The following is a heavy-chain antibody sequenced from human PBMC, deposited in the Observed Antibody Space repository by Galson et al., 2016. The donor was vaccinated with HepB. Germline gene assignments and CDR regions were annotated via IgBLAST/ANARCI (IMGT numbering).Heavy chain of an antibody. Sequence: SLRLSCAASGFTFNSYALHWVRRSPVRGLEWVAIISSDGGQKHYSESVWGRFTISRDNSKNTLYLEMNSLRAEDTATYYCARDYGLPADNYFDLWGQGTLVTVSS. CDR2: ISSDGGQK. J-gene: IGHJ5*02. CDR3: ARDYGLPADNYFDL. CDR1: GFTFNSYA. V-gene: IGHV3-30*04. D-gene: IGHD2-2*01.